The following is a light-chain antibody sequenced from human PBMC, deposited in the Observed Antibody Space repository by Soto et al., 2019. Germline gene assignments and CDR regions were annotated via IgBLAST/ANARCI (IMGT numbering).Light chain of an antibody. CDR1: QSISSY. CDR2: AAS. V-gene: IGKV1-39*01. Sequence: DIHMTQSPSALCASVGDRXXXXXXASQSISSYLNWYQQKPGKAPKLLIYAASSLQSGVPSRFSGSGSGTDFTLTINSLQPEDFATYYCQQSYSTTRTFGQGTKVDI. J-gene: IGKJ1*01. CDR3: QQSYSTTRT.